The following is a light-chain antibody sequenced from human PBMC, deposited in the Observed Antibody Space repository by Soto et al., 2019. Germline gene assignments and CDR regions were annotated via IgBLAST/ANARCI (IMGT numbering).Light chain of an antibody. CDR2: KAS. Sequence: DGQMTQYPSTLSASVGDRVTITCRASQSISSWLAWYQQKPGKAPKLLISKASTLQSGVPPRFSGSGSGTEFTLTISSLQPDDFATYYRQQYESYPMTFGGGTKVEIK. CDR3: QQYESYPMT. J-gene: IGKJ4*01. V-gene: IGKV1-5*03. CDR1: QSISSW.